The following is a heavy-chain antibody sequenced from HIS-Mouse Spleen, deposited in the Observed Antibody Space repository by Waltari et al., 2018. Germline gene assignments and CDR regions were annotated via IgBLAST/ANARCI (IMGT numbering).Heavy chain of an antibody. CDR3: AKSTAVAGTFDY. D-gene: IGHD6-19*01. CDR2: ISGSGGST. CDR1: GCTFSSYA. Sequence: EVQLLESGGGLVQPGGSLRLSCAASGCTFSSYAMRLLRQAPGKGLEWVSAISGSGGSTYYADSVKGRFTISRDNSKNTLYLQMNSLRAEDTAVYYCAKSTAVAGTFDYWGQGTLVTVSS. V-gene: IGHV3-23*01. J-gene: IGHJ4*02.